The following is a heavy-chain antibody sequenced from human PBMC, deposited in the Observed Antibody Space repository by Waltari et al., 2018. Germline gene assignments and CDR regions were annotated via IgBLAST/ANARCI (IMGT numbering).Heavy chain of an antibody. CDR2: IYYSGSP. J-gene: IGHJ4*02. CDR3: ARDLVDFCSGGSCVPRRVFDY. V-gene: IGHV4-30-4*01. CDR1: GGSISSGDYY. Sequence: QVQLQESGPGLVKPSQTLSLTCTVSGGSISSGDYYWSWIRQPPGKGLEWIGYIYYSGSPYYNPALKSRVTISVDTSKNQCSLKLSSVTAADTAVYYCARDLVDFCSGGSCVPRRVFDYWGQGTLVTVSS. D-gene: IGHD2-15*01.